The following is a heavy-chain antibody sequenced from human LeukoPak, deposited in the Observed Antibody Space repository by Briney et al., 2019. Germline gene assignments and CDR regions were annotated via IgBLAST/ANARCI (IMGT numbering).Heavy chain of an antibody. CDR2: INQDGSER. CDR1: GFTFSNYW. CDR3: VRYGSYLDVVDF. D-gene: IGHD1-26*01. J-gene: IGHJ3*01. Sequence: GGSLRLSCAVSGFTFSNYWMSWVRQAPAKGLEWVAYINQDGSERYYVDSMEGRFTISRDNAEKSLFLQMNNLRVEDTALYYCVRYGSYLDVVDFWGQGTLVTVAS. V-gene: IGHV3-7*01.